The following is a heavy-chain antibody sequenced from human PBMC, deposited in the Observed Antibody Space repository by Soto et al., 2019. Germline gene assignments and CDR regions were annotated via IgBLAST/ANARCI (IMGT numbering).Heavy chain of an antibody. CDR3: AKVSSAWYAGFFDL. J-gene: IGHJ4*02. CDR1: GFTFNRHA. Sequence: EVQLLESGGGLVQPGGSLRLSCTASGFTFNRHAMTWVRQAPGKGLEWVSGLSDSGGSIYYADSVKGRFTISRDNSMNTLYLQMNTLSAEDTAVYYCAKVSSAWYAGFFDLWGQGTLVTVSS. D-gene: IGHD2-8*01. CDR2: LSDSGGSI. V-gene: IGHV3-23*01.